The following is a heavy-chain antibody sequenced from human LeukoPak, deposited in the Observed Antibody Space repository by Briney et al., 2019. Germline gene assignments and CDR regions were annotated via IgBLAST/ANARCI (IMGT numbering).Heavy chain of an antibody. CDR3: ARIWGFVHAFDI. V-gene: IGHV4-59*01. CDR1: GGSISSYY. J-gene: IGHJ3*02. D-gene: IGHD6-6*01. CDR2: IYYSGST. Sequence: SETLSLTCTVSGGSISSYYWSWIRQPPGKGLEWIGYIYYSGSTNYNPSLKSRVTISVDTSKNQFPLKLSSVTAADTAVYYCARIWGFVHAFDIWGQGTMVTVSS.